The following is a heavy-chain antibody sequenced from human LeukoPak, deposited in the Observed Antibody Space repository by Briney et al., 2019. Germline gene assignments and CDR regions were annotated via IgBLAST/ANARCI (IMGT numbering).Heavy chain of an antibody. CDR3: ARNWGYFDY. CDR2: IKEDGSEK. CDR1: GFTFSPYW. V-gene: IGHV3-7*05. Sequence: GGSLRLSCVASGFTFSPYWMNWVRQAPGKGLEWVANIKEDGSEKYYVDSVKGRFTISRDNAKNSLYLQMNSLRAEDTAVYYCARNWGYFDYWGQGTLVTVSS. D-gene: IGHD7-27*01. J-gene: IGHJ4*02.